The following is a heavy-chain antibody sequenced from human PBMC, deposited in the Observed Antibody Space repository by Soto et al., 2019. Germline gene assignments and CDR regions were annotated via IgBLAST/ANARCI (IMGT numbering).Heavy chain of an antibody. CDR1: GYTFTSYG. V-gene: IGHV1-18*01. J-gene: IGHJ4*02. Sequence: ASVKVSCKASGYTFTSYGISWVRQAPGQGLEWMGWISAYNGNTNYAQKLQGRVTMTTDTSTSTAYMELRSLRSDDTAVYYCARDLSLRFLEWFFDYWGQGTLVTVSS. D-gene: IGHD3-3*01. CDR2: ISAYNGNT. CDR3: ARDLSLRFLEWFFDY.